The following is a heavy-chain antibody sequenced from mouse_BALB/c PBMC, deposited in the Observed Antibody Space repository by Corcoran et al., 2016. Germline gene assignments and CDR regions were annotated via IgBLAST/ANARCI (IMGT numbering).Heavy chain of an antibody. CDR3: ARRTELLWGDY. CDR1: GYTFTSYW. CDR2: INPSTGYT. V-gene: IGHV1-7*01. Sequence: QVQLQQSGAELAKPGASVKMSCKASGYTFTSYWMHWVKQRPGQGLEWIGYINPSTGYTEYNQKFKDKATLTADKSSSTAYMQLSSLTSEDSAVYYCARRTELLWGDYWGQGTSVTVSS. D-gene: IGHD2-1*01. J-gene: IGHJ4*01.